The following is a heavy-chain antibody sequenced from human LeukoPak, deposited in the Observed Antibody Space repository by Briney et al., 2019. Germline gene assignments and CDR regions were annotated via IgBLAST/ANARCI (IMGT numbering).Heavy chain of an antibody. D-gene: IGHD4-17*01. J-gene: IGHJ4*02. CDR3: ASSPTVTGPLFDY. CDR1: GYTFTGYY. V-gene: IGHV1-2*02. Sequence: ASVKVSCKASGYTFTGYYMHWVRQAPGQGLEWMGWINPNSGGTNYAQKFQGRVTMTRDTSISTAYMELSRLRSDDTAVYYCASSPTVTGPLFDYWGQGTLVTVSS. CDR2: INPNSGGT.